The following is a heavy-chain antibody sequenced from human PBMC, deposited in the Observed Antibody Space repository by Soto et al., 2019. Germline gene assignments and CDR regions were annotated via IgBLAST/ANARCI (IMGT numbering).Heavy chain of an antibody. Sequence: GGSLRLSCAASGFTFSSYAMHWVRQAPGKGLEWVAVISYDGSNKYYADSVKGRFTISRDNSKNTLYLQMNSLRAEDTAVYYCARGQRYVDTAIDFDYWGQGTLVTVSS. CDR2: ISYDGSNK. CDR1: GFTFSSYA. D-gene: IGHD5-18*01. V-gene: IGHV3-30-3*01. J-gene: IGHJ4*02. CDR3: ARGQRYVDTAIDFDY.